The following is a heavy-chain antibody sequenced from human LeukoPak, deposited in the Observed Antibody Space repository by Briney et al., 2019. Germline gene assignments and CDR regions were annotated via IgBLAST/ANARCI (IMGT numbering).Heavy chain of an antibody. CDR3: ARGGAARLHFQN. CDR2: IYYSGST. CDR1: GGSISSYY. V-gene: IGHV4-59*01. Sequence: PSETLSLTCTVSGGSISSYYWSWIRQPPGKGLEWIGHIYYSGSTNYNPSLQSRVTISVDTSKNQFSLNLNSVTAADTAVYYCARGGAARLHFQNWGQGTLVTVSS. D-gene: IGHD6-6*01. J-gene: IGHJ1*01.